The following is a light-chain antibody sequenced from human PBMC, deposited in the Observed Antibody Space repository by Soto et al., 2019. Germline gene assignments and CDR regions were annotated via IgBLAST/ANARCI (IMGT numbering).Light chain of an antibody. CDR1: QGISNY. Sequence: DIQMTQSPSSLSASVGDKVTITCRASQGISNYLAWYQQKPGKVPTLLIYSASTLQSGVPSRFSGSESGTAFTLTISSLQPEDVATYYCQRYDSAPWTFGQGTKVEIK. V-gene: IGKV1-27*01. CDR3: QRYDSAPWT. J-gene: IGKJ1*01. CDR2: SAS.